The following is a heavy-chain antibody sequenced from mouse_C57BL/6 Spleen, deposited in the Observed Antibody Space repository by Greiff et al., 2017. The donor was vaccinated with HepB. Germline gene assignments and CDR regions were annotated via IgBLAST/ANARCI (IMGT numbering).Heavy chain of an antibody. CDR3: AYGSSYFDY. V-gene: IGHV5-6*01. D-gene: IGHD1-1*01. CDR1: GFTFSSYG. Sequence: EVNLVESGGDLVKPGGSLKLSCAASGFTFSSYGMSWVRQTPDKRLEWVATISSGGSYTYYPDSVKGRFTISRDNAKNTLYLQMSSLKSEETAMYYCAYGSSYFDYWGQGTTLTVSS. J-gene: IGHJ2*01. CDR2: ISSGGSYT.